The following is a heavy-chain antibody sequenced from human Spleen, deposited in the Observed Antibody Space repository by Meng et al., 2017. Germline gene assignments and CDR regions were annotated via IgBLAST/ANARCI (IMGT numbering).Heavy chain of an antibody. CDR1: GYPFTAYY. J-gene: IGHJ4*02. CDR2: IIPNSGDT. D-gene: IGHD2-21*01. CDR3: VRDENISLGKLFGDY. V-gene: IGHV1-2*06. Sequence: ASVKVSCKASGYPFTAYYIHWVRQAPGQGLEWMGHIIPNSGDTLYAPKFQGRVSMTADTSISTAYVELSGLRSDDTAIYYCVRDENISLGKLFGDYWGQGTLVTVSS.